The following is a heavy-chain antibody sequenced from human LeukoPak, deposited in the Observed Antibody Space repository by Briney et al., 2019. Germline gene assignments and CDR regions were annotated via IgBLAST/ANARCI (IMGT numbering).Heavy chain of an antibody. D-gene: IGHD6-19*01. CDR2: INPSGGST. Sequence: APVKVSCKASGYTFTNYYMHWVRQAPGQGLEWMGIINPSGGSTMYAQTFQGRVTMTSDTSTSTVYMEMSSLRSEDTAVFYCARDRSSGWYPFDYWGQGTLVTVSS. J-gene: IGHJ4*02. V-gene: IGHV1-46*01. CDR3: ARDRSSGWYPFDY. CDR1: GYTFTNYY.